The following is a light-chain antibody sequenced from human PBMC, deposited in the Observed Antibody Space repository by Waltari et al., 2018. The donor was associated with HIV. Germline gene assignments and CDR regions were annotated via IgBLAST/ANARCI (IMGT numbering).Light chain of an antibody. CDR3: ATWDNSLSIGV. Sequence: QSVLTQPPSVSAAPGQNVTIPCPASSSHIGRYSVSWHQQFPGTAPRRLIFDTYQRPSGIPDRFSASKSGTSATLDITGLQTGDEADYYCATWDNSLSIGVFGGGTKLTVL. CDR1: SSHIGRYS. J-gene: IGLJ3*02. CDR2: DTY. V-gene: IGLV1-51*01.